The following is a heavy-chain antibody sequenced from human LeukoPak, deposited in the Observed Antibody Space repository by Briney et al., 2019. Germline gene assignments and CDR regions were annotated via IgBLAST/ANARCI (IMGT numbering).Heavy chain of an antibody. V-gene: IGHV1-2*06. D-gene: IGHD5-18*01. CDR3: AKVTAMAWIDY. CDR1: GYTFTVYF. J-gene: IGHJ4*02. CDR2: INPNSGAT. Sequence: ASVKVSCKASGYTFTVYFIHWVRQAPGQGLEWMGRINPNSGATDYAQKFQGRVTMTRDTSISTAYMELSSLKSDDTAVYYCAKVTAMAWIDYWGQGTLVTVSS.